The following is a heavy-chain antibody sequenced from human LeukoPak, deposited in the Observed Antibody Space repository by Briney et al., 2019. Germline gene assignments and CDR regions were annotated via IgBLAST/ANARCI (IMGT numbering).Heavy chain of an antibody. CDR3: ARQSGTYWGLDY. D-gene: IGHD1-26*01. V-gene: IGHV1-2*02. CDR1: GYTFTGYY. J-gene: IGHJ4*02. Sequence: ASVKVSCKASGYTFTGYYMHWVRQAPGHGLEWLGWMNVKTGATSSAQKFPGRFTMTRDTSIGTASMEFSSLTPDDTAVYYCARQSGTYWGLDYWGQGTLVTVSS. CDR2: MNVKTGAT.